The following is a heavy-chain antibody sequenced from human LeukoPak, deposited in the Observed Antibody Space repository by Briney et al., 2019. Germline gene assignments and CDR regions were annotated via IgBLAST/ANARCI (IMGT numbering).Heavy chain of an antibody. D-gene: IGHD2-21*02. CDR1: GFTFSSYN. V-gene: IGHV3-21*01. J-gene: IGHJ4*02. CDR2: ITVSGDK. CDR3: AREISDCCYFDC. Sequence: GGSLRLSCAASGFTFSSYNMDWVRQTPGKRLEWVSSITVSGDKYYTDSVKGRFTISRDNAKNSLYLQMTSLKARDTAIYYCAREISDCCYFDCWGQGTLVTVSS.